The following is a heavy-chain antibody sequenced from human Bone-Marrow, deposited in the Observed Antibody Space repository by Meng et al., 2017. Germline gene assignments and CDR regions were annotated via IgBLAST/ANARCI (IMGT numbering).Heavy chain of an antibody. D-gene: IGHD2-15*01. CDR1: GYTFTNFA. CDR3: AREYCSGGSCYSYFDY. CDR2: ISAKSGDT. V-gene: IGHV1-2*02. J-gene: IGHJ4*02. Sequence: VQMVQSGYVVKEPRDSVKVSCQASGYTFTNFAVTWVRQAPGQGLEWMGWISAKSGDTHYAQKFQARVTMTGDTSISTAYMELSGLRSDDTAMYYCAREYCSGGSCYSYFDYWGQGTLVTVFS.